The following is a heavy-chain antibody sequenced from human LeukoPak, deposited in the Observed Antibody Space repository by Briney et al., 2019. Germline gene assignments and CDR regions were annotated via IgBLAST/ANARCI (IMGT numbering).Heavy chain of an antibody. CDR2: VNPSSGGT. J-gene: IGHJ4*02. D-gene: IGHD3-16*01. V-gene: IGHV1-2*02. CDR1: RSTFTAYY. Sequence: ASVKVSCKVFRSTFTAYYIHWVRQAPGQGLEWMGWVNPSSGGTNSAQKFQGRVTMTRDTSINTAYMELNSLRSDDTAVYYCARDWPRGKGYLDYWGQGTLVTVSS. CDR3: ARDWPRGKGYLDY.